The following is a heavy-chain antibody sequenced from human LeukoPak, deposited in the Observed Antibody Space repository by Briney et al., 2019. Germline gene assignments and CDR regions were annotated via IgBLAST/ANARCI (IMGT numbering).Heavy chain of an antibody. V-gene: IGHV4-39*01. Sequence: SETLSLTFTVSGGSISSSSYYWGWIRQPPGKGLEWIGSIYYSGSTYYNPSLKSRVTISVDTSKNQFSLKLSSVTAADTAVYYCARHVTMARPSVWGQGTLVTVSS. CDR2: IYYSGST. D-gene: IGHD3-10*01. CDR1: GGSISSSSYY. CDR3: ARHVTMARPSV. J-gene: IGHJ4*02.